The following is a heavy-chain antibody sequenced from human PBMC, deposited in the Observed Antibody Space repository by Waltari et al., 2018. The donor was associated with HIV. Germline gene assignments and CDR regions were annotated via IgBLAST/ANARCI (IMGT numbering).Heavy chain of an antibody. V-gene: IGHV3-13*04. CDR3: ASGGRGAGAPRY. J-gene: IGHJ4*02. D-gene: IGHD3-10*01. Sequence: EVQLVESGGGLVQPGGSLRLSCAASGFTFRRYDMHWVRQATGKGLEWVSAIGTAGDTYYPGSVKGRFTISRENAKNSLYLQMNSLRAGDTAVYYCASGGRGAGAPRYWGQGTLVTVSS. CDR1: GFTFRRYD. CDR2: IGTAGDT.